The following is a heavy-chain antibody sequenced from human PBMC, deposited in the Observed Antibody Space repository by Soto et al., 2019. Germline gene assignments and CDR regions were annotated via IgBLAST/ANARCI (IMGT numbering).Heavy chain of an antibody. CDR1: GYTFTGYY. CDR3: ARDLRENPPHSSSYSPYYYYGMDV. CDR2: INPNSGGT. Sequence: ASVKVSCKASGYTFTGYYMHWVRQAPGQGLEWMGWINPNSGGTNYAQKFQGRVTMTRDTSISTAYMELSRLRSDDTAVYYCARDLRENPPHSSSYSPYYYYGMDVWGQGTTVTVSS. J-gene: IGHJ6*02. D-gene: IGHD6-6*01. V-gene: IGHV1-2*02.